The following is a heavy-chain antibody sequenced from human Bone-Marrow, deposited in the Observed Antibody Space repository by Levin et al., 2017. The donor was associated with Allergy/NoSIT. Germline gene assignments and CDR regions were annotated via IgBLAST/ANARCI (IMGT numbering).Heavy chain of an antibody. CDR1: RFPFINYA. D-gene: IGHD2/OR15-2a*01. CDR2: ISGTGGHT. J-gene: IGHJ6*02. Sequence: GGSLRLSCAASRFPFINYAMNWVRQAPGKGLEWVSVISGTGGHTYYADSVKGRFTISRDNSKNLLYLQMSSLRAEDTAAYYCGKAYAYCNSTTCPTSGMDVWGQGTTVTVSS. V-gene: IGHV3-23*01. CDR3: GKAYAYCNSTTCPTSGMDV.